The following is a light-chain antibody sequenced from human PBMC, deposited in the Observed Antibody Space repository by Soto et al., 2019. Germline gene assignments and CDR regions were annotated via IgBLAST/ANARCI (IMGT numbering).Light chain of an antibody. Sequence: EIVLTQPPGTLSLSPGERATLSCRASLRISSSYLAWYQQKPGQAPRLLIYGASSRATGIPDRFSGSGSGTDFTLTISRLEPEDFAVYSCQQYGSFPFTFGGGTKVDIK. CDR1: LRISSSY. V-gene: IGKV3-20*01. CDR3: QQYGSFPFT. J-gene: IGKJ4*01. CDR2: GAS.